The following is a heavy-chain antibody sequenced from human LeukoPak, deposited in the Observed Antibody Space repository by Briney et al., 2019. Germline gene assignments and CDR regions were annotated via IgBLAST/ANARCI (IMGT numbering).Heavy chain of an antibody. Sequence: VIRYDGSDKYYADSVKGRFTISRDNSINTLYLQMNSLRAEDTAVYYCARDWQWLVKSGNIDYWGQGTLVTVSS. J-gene: IGHJ4*02. V-gene: IGHV3-30*01. CDR3: ARDWQWLVKSGNIDY. CDR2: IRYDGSDK. D-gene: IGHD6-19*01.